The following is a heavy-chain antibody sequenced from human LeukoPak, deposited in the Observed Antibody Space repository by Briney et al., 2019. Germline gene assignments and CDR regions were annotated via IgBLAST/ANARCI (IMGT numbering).Heavy chain of an antibody. CDR2: IYYSGST. CDR1: GGSISSYY. Sequence: SETLSLTCTVSGGSISSYYWSWIRQPPGKGLEWIGYIYYSGSTNYNPSHKSRVTISVDTSKNQFSLKLSSVTAADTAVYYCARLLPGDYGDYPGNYYMDVWGKGTTVTVSS. CDR3: ARLLPGDYGDYPGNYYMDV. D-gene: IGHD4-17*01. V-gene: IGHV4-59*08. J-gene: IGHJ6*03.